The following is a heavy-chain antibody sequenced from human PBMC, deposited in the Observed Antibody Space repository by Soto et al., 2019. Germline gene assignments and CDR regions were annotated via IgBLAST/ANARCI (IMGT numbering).Heavy chain of an antibody. D-gene: IGHD3-10*01. Sequence: VQLQESGPGLVKPSQTLSLTCTVSGGSISSGGYYWSWIRQHPGKGLEWIGYIYYSGSTYYNPSLKSRVTISVDTSKNQFSLKLSSVTAADTAVYYCARDRNRRYGSGKDGMDVWGQGTTVTVSS. J-gene: IGHJ6*02. CDR3: ARDRNRRYGSGKDGMDV. V-gene: IGHV4-31*03. CDR1: GGSISSGGYY. CDR2: IYYSGST.